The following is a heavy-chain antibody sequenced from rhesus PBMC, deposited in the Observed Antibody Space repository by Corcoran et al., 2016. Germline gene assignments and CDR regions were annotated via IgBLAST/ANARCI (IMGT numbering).Heavy chain of an antibody. V-gene: IGHV4-160*01. Sequence: QLQLQESGPGLVKPSETLSLTCAVSGGSICGYWWSWIRQPPGKGLEWIGRIDSSGGTDYNPSRKSRVTISQDTSRNEVSLRLGSVTAADTAVYYCTRWRGDYWGQGVLVTVSS. CDR1: GGSICGYW. CDR3: TRWRGDY. CDR2: IDSSGGT. D-gene: IGHD3-22*01. J-gene: IGHJ4*01.